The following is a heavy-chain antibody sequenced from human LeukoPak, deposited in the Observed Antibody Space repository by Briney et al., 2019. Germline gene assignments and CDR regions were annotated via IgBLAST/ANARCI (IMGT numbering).Heavy chain of an antibody. CDR1: GYNFTSYD. CDR3: ARGRLASYDFWSGYSTNYYYYGMDV. Sequence: ASVKVSCKASGYNFTSYDIHWVRQATGQGLEWMGWMNPNSGNTGYAQKFQGRVTMTRNTSISTAYMELSSLRSEDTAVYYCARGRLASYDFWSGYSTNYYYYGMDVWGQGTTVTVSS. D-gene: IGHD3-3*01. CDR2: MNPNSGNT. J-gene: IGHJ6*02. V-gene: IGHV1-8*01.